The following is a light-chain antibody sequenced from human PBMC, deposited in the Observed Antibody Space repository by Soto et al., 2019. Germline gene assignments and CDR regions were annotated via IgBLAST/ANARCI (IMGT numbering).Light chain of an antibody. CDR2: GAS. Sequence: IQLTQSPSSLSASVGDRVTITCRASQGLNTNLAWYQQKPGKAPNLLIYGASTLQKGVPSRFSGNGSGTVFTLTISSLQPEDLATYYCQQSNNYFTFGPGNKVDIK. CDR1: QGLNTN. CDR3: QQSNNYFT. V-gene: IGKV1-9*01. J-gene: IGKJ3*01.